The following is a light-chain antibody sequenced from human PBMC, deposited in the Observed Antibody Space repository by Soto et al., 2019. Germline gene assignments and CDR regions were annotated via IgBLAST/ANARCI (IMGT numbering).Light chain of an antibody. Sequence: DIQLTQSPSFLSASVGDRVTITCRASQGISSYLAWYQQKPGKAPKLLIYAASTLQSGVPSRFSGSGSGTEFTLTISSLQPEDFATYSCQQLNSYPRWTFGQGTKVDIK. J-gene: IGKJ1*01. CDR1: QGISSY. CDR3: QQLNSYPRWT. V-gene: IGKV1-9*01. CDR2: AAS.